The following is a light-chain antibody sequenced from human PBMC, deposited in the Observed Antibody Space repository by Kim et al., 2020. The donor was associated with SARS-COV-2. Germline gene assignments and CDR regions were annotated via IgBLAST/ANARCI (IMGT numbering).Light chain of an antibody. CDR2: EDD. V-gene: IGLV6-57*03. J-gene: IGLJ3*02. CDR3: QSYGARTQV. Sequence: NFMLTQPHSVSESPGKTVTISCTRTSGNIDSNYVQWYQQRPGSAPTTVIYEDDRRPSGVPDRFSGSIDRSSNSASLTISGLKTDDEADYYCQSYGARTQVFGGGTQLTVL. CDR1: SGNIDSNY.